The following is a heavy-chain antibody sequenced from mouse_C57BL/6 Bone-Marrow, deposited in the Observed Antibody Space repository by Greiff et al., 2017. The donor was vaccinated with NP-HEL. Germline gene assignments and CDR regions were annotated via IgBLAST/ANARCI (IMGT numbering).Heavy chain of an antibody. J-gene: IGHJ2*01. CDR1: GFSLTSYG. CDR3: ARNSITTVVADYFDY. Sequence: QVQLQQSGPGLVQPSQSLSITCTVSGFSLTSYGVHWVRQSPGKGLEWLGVIWSGGSTVYNAAFISRLSISKDNSKSQVFFKMNSLQADDTAIYYCARNSITTVVADYFDYWGQGTTLTVSS. D-gene: IGHD1-1*01. CDR2: IWSGGST. V-gene: IGHV2-2*01.